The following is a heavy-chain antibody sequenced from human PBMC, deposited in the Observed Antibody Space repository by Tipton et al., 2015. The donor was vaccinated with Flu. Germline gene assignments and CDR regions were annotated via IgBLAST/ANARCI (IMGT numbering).Heavy chain of an antibody. V-gene: IGHV4-34*01. CDR2: FNHSGSI. CDR3: ARLHCGKRGLGLFLYGMDV. J-gene: IGHJ6*02. CDR1: GGSFSGYY. D-gene: IGHD4-23*01. Sequence: TLSLTCAVYGGSFSGYYWSWTRQPPGKGLEWLGEFNHSGSINYNPSLKSRLTISVDTSKNQFSLKLTSVTAADTAVYSCARLHCGKRGLGLFLYGMDVWGQGTTGIVSS.